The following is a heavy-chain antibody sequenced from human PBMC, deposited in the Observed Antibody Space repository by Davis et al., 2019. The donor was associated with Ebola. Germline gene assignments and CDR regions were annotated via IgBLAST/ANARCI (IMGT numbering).Heavy chain of an antibody. Sequence: ASVKVSCKASGYTFTGYYMHWVRQAPGQGLEWMGWINPNSGGTNYAQKFQGRVTMTRDTSISTAYMELNSLSADDTAVYYCATCGFCISSSGIDYRGQGTLVTVSS. V-gene: IGHV1-2*02. CDR3: ATCGFCISSSGIDY. CDR2: INPNSGGT. CDR1: GYTFTGYY. D-gene: IGHD6-19*01. J-gene: IGHJ4*02.